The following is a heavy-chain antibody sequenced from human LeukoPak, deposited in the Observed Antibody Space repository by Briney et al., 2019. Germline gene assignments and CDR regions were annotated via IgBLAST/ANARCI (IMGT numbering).Heavy chain of an antibody. CDR3: ARHRFGEPYYRY. Sequence: ASVKVSCKASGYTFTGYYMHWVRQAPGQGLEWMGWINPNSGGTNYAQKFQGRVTMTRDTSISTAYMELSRLRSDDTAVYYCARHRFGEPYYRYWGQGTLVTVSS. D-gene: IGHD3-10*01. CDR2: INPNSGGT. J-gene: IGHJ4*02. V-gene: IGHV1-2*02. CDR1: GYTFTGYY.